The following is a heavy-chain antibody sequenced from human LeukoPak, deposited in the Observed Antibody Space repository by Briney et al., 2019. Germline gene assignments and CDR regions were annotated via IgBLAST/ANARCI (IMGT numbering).Heavy chain of an antibody. CDR1: GFTFSDYY. D-gene: IGHD6-13*01. J-gene: IGHJ6*02. V-gene: IGHV3-11*01. CDR2: ISSSGSTI. Sequence: GGSLRLSCAASGFTFSDYYMSWIRQAPGKGLEWLSHISSSGSTIYYADSVKGRFTISRNNAKNSLYLQMNSLRAEDTAVYYCARGKRIAYYYYGMDVWGQGTTVAVSS. CDR3: ARGKRIAYYYYGMDV.